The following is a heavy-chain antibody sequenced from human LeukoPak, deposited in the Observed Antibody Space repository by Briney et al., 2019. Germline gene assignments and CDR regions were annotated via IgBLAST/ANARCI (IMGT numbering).Heavy chain of an antibody. CDR3: ARVGDHYHWYLDV. V-gene: IGHV3-53*01. J-gene: IGHJ2*01. D-gene: IGHD3-10*01. CDR1: GFSVSTKY. CDR2: LYSGEST. Sequence: PGGSLRLSCAASGFSVSTKYMNWVRQAPGKGLEWVSILYSGESTYYADSVKGRFIVSRDSSKNTLFLQMNALRVEDTAVYYCARVGDHYHWYLDVWGRGTLVTDSS.